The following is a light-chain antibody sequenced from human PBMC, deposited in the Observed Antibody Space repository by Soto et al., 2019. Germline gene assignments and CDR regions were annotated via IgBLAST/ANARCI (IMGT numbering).Light chain of an antibody. CDR1: SSDVGSYNL. J-gene: IGLJ3*02. V-gene: IGLV2-23*02. CDR3: CSYGGSETSVV. Sequence: QSALTQPASVSGSPGQSITISCTGTSSDVGSYNLVSWYRQHPGKAPKLIIFEVTKRPSGVSNRFSGSKSDNTASLTISGLQAEDEADYYCCSYGGSETSVVFGGGTKLTV. CDR2: EVT.